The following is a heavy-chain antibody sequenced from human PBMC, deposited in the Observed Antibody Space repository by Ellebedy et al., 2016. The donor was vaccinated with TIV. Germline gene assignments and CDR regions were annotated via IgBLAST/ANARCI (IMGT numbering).Heavy chain of an antibody. J-gene: IGHJ4*02. CDR2: IIPIFGTA. CDR3: YCGGDCLDV. D-gene: IGHD2-21*01. V-gene: IGHV1-69*13. CDR1: RGTFSSYA. Sequence: SVKVSXKASRGTFSSYAISWVRQAPGQGLEWMGGIIPIFGTANYAQKFQGRVTITADESTSTAYMELSSLRSEDTAVYYCYCGGDCLDVWGQGTLVTVSS.